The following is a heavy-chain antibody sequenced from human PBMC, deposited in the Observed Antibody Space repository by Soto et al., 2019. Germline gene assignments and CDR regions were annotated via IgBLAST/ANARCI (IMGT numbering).Heavy chain of an antibody. J-gene: IGHJ3*02. V-gene: IGHV1-18*01. CDR3: ARGHAKLGVATIRLVRQGEWAFDI. D-gene: IGHD5-12*01. Sequence: QVQLVQSGAEVKKPGASVKVSCKASGYTFTSYGISWVRQAPGQGLEWMGWISAYNGNTNYAQKLQGRVTMTTDTSTSTAYRELRSLRSDDTAVYYCARGHAKLGVATIRLVRQGEWAFDIWGQGTMVTVSS. CDR2: ISAYNGNT. CDR1: GYTFTSYG.